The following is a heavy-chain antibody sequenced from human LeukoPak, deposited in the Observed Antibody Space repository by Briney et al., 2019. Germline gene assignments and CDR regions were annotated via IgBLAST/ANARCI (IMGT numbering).Heavy chain of an antibody. CDR2: ISWNSGTI. J-gene: IGHJ3*02. D-gene: IGHD1-7*01. V-gene: IGHV3-9*01. CDR3: AKDVTGTGAFDI. CDR1: GFTFDDYA. Sequence: GRSLRLSCAASGFTFDDYAMHWVRQAPGKGLEWVSGISWNSGTIGYADSVKGRFTISRDNAKSSLYLQMHSLRAEDTAFYFCAKDVTGTGAFDIWGQGTMVTVSS.